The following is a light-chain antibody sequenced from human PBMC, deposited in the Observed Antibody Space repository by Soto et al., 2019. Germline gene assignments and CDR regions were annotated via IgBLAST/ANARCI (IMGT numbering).Light chain of an antibody. CDR1: QSLCNTC. Sequence: EVLLTQSLGTLSLSPGDTATLSCRASQSLCNTCLAWYQQKPGQAPRLLIHGVSNRATGVPDKFSGSGSGTDFTLTISRLEPEDFAVYYCQQYPNSPLTFGGGTKVEF. CDR3: QQYPNSPLT. J-gene: IGKJ4*01. V-gene: IGKV3-20*01. CDR2: GVS.